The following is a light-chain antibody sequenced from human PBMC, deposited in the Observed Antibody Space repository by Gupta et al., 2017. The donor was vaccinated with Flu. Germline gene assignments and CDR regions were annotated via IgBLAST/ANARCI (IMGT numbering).Light chain of an antibody. Sequence: DIQMTQSPSSLSASVGDRVTITCRASQNIDSYLNWYQQKPGKAPQLLIYAASSLHSGVPSRFSGSGSETTFTLTISSLHPEDFATYYCQQSYFTPHSFGQGTKLEIK. V-gene: IGKV1-39*01. J-gene: IGKJ2*03. CDR3: QQSYFTPHS. CDR2: AAS. CDR1: QNIDSY.